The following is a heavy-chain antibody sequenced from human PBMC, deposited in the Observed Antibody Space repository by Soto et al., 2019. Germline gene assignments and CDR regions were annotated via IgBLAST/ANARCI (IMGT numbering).Heavy chain of an antibody. CDR3: ARENYYYGLDV. Sequence: EVQLVESGGGLIQPGGSLRLSCAASGFSVSVNFMTWLRQAPETGLQWVSDINGAGNTNYADSVKGRFTISRDTSQNMIYLQMNSLRAEDTAMYYCARENYYYGLDVWGQGTTVTVSS. CDR2: INGAGNT. J-gene: IGHJ6*02. CDR1: GFSVSVNF. V-gene: IGHV3-53*01.